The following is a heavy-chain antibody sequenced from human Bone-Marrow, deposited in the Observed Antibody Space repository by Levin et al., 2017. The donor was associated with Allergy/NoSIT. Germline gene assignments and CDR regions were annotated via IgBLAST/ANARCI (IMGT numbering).Heavy chain of an antibody. V-gene: IGHV5-10-1*01. D-gene: IGHD2-8*02. CDR2: INPSDSHT. J-gene: IGHJ5*02. CDR3: ARHQGGVSNWFDP. CDR1: GYTFTNSW. Sequence: RGESLKISCQASGYTFTNSWISWVRQMPGKGLEWMGRINPSDSHTNYSPSFQGHVTISADKSTTTAYLQWSSLKASDTAMYYCARHQGGVSNWFDPWGQGTLVTVSS.